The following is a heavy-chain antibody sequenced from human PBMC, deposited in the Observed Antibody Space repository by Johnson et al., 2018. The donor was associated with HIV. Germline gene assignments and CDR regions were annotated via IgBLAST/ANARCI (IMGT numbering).Heavy chain of an antibody. Sequence: QVQLVESGGGVVQPGRSLRLSCAASGFTFSSHPMHWVRQAPGKGLEWVAVIWYDGSNKYYADSVKGRFTISRDNSKNTLYLQMNSLRAEDTAVYYCARGQLWLLDDALDIWGQGTMVTVSS. V-gene: IGHV3-33*08. CDR3: ARGQLWLLDDALDI. CDR2: IWYDGSNK. D-gene: IGHD5-18*01. CDR1: GFTFSSHP. J-gene: IGHJ3*02.